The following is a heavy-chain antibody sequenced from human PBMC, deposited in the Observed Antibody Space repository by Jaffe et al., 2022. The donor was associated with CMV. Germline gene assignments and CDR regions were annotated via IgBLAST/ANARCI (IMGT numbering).Heavy chain of an antibody. J-gene: IGHJ4*02. CDR3: ARDFRGDDSYGIIDY. CDR1: GFTFSSYS. CDR2: ISSSSSYI. Sequence: EVQLVESGGGLVKPGGSLRLSCAASGFTFSSYSMNWVRQAPGKGLEWVSSISSSSSYIYYADSVKGRFTISRDNAKNSLYLQMNSLRAEDTAVYYCARDFRGDDSYGIIDYWGQGTLVTVSS. V-gene: IGHV3-21*01. D-gene: IGHD5-18*01.